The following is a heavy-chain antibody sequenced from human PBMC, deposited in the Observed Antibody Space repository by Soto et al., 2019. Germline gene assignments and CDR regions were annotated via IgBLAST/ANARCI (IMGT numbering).Heavy chain of an antibody. CDR2: IYYSGST. V-gene: IGHV4-39*01. Sequence: QLQLQESGPGLVKPSETLSLTCTVSGGSISSSSYYWGWIRQPPGKGLEWIGSIYYSGSTYYNPSLKSRVTISVDTSKNQFSLKLSSVTVADTAVYYCARHLHPSWFDPWGQGTLVTVSS. CDR3: ARHLHPSWFDP. CDR1: GGSISSSSYY. J-gene: IGHJ5*02.